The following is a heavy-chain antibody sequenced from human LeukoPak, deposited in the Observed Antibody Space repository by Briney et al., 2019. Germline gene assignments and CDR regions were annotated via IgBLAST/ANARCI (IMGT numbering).Heavy chain of an antibody. CDR1: GYTFTSYG. D-gene: IGHD6-25*01. Sequence: ASVKVSCKASGYTFTSYGISWVRQAPGQGLEWMGWISAYNGNTNYAQKLQGRLTMTTDTSTSTAYMDLRSLRSDDTAVYYCARATVTIAATGAIFDYWGQGTLVTVSS. CDR2: ISAYNGNT. CDR3: ARATVTIAATGAIFDY. J-gene: IGHJ4*02. V-gene: IGHV1-18*01.